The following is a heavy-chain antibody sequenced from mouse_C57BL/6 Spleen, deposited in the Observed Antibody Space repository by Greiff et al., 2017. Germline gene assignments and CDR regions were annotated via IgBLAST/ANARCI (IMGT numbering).Heavy chain of an antibody. D-gene: IGHD1-1*01. CDR3: DRESYITTFMDY. CDR1: GFSLTSYG. V-gene: IGHV2-2*01. J-gene: IGHJ4*01. CDR2: IWSGGST. Sequence: VQLQQSGPGLVQPSQCLSITCTVSGFSLTSYGVHWVRQSPGKGLEWLGVIWSGGSTDYNAAFLSRLSISKDNSKSQVFFKMNSLQADDTAIYYCDRESYITTFMDYWGQGTSVTVSS.